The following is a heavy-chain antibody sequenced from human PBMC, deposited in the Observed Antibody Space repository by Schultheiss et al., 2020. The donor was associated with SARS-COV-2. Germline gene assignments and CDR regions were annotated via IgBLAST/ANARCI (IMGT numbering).Heavy chain of an antibody. CDR2: IRSKAYGGTT. CDR1: GFTFGDYA. Sequence: GGSLRLSCTASGFTFGDYAMSWVRQAPGKGLEWVGFIRSKAYGGTTEYAASVKGRFTISRDDSKSIAYLQMNSLKTEDTAVYYCTREYSYGFRVDYGMDVWGQGTTVTVSS. V-gene: IGHV3-49*04. J-gene: IGHJ6*02. D-gene: IGHD5-18*01. CDR3: TREYSYGFRVDYGMDV.